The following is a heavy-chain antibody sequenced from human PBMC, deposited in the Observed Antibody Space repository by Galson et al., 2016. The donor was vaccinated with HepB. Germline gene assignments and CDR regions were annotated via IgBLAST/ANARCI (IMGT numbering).Heavy chain of an antibody. Sequence: PALVKPPQTLTLTCTFSGFSLRTSGVGVGWVRQPPGKALEWLALIYWNDYKYYSPSLKSRLTITKDTSKNQVVLTMTNMDPVDTATYYCAHRPPYYDFWSGKYNWFDLWGQGTLVTVSS. CDR1: GFSLRTSGVG. CDR2: IYWNDYK. D-gene: IGHD3-3*01. J-gene: IGHJ5*02. CDR3: AHRPPYYDFWSGKYNWFDL. V-gene: IGHV2-5*01.